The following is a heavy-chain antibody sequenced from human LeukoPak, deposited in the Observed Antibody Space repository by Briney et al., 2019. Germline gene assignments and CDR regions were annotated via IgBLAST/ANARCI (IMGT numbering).Heavy chain of an antibody. CDR2: INHSGST. J-gene: IGHJ4*02. D-gene: IGHD3-10*01. CDR1: GGSFSGYY. Sequence: NTSETLSLTCAVYGGSFSGYYWSWIRQPPGKGQEWVGEINHSGSTNYNPSLKSRVTISVDTSKNQFSLKLSSVTAADTAVYYCARGGRKWRKLLWFGELGPRDYWGQGTLVTVSS. V-gene: IGHV4-34*01. CDR3: ARGGRKWRKLLWFGELGPRDY.